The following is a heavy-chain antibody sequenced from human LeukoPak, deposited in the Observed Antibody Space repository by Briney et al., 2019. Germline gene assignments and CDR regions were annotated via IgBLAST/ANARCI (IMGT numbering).Heavy chain of an antibody. Sequence: GGSLRLSCAASGFTFSDYYMSWIRQAPGKGLEWVSYISSSGSTIYYADSVKGRSTISRDNAKNSLYLQMNSLRAEDTAVYYCARVGRSAMPYDAFDIWGQGTMVTVSS. D-gene: IGHD2-2*01. V-gene: IGHV3-11*01. CDR2: ISSSGSTI. CDR1: GFTFSDYY. J-gene: IGHJ3*02. CDR3: ARVGRSAMPYDAFDI.